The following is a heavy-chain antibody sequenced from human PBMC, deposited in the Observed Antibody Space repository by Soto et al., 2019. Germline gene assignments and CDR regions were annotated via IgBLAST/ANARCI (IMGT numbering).Heavy chain of an antibody. CDR1: GGTFSSYA. Sequence: VKVSCKASGGTFSSYAISWVRQAPGQGLEWMGGIIPIFGTANYAQKFQGRVTITADESTSTAYMELSSLRSEDTAVYYCARVRENTIFGVVSPGVFDYWGQGTLVTVSS. CDR3: ARVRENTIFGVVSPGVFDY. D-gene: IGHD3-3*01. J-gene: IGHJ4*02. V-gene: IGHV1-69*13. CDR2: IIPIFGTA.